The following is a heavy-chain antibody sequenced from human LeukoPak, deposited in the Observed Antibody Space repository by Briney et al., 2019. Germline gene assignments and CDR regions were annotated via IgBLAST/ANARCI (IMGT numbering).Heavy chain of an antibody. J-gene: IGHJ4*02. V-gene: IGHV4-59*08. CDR2: IYYSGST. CDR3: ARHVWLQPFDY. CDR1: GGSMNSYY. Sequence: SETLSPTCSVSGGSMNSYYWSWIRQSPGKGLEWIGYIYYSGSTNYNPSLKSRVTISVDTSKNQFSLKLSSVTAADTAVYYCARHVWLQPFDYWGQGTLVTVSS. D-gene: IGHD3-9*01.